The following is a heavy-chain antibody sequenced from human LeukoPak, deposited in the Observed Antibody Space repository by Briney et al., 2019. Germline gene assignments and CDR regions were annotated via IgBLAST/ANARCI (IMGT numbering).Heavy chain of an antibody. CDR3: AKEDCVNGVCSDY. D-gene: IGHD2-8*01. CDR1: GFTFSSYD. CDR2: ISYDGSKK. V-gene: IGHV3-30*18. Sequence: GGSLRLSCAASGFTFSSYDMHWVRQAPGKGLEWVAAISYDGSKKYYADSVKGRFTISRDNSKNTLNLQMNSLRAEDTAVYYCAKEDCVNGVCSDYWGQGTLVTVSS. J-gene: IGHJ4*02.